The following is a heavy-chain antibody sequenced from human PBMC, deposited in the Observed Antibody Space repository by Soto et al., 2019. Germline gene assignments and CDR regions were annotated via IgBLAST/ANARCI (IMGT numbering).Heavy chain of an antibody. J-gene: IGHJ4*02. CDR3: AKGGAYYYDSSGYYLRPIDY. CDR1: GFTFSSYA. D-gene: IGHD3-22*01. V-gene: IGHV3-23*01. Sequence: GGSLRLSCAASGFTFSSYAMSWVRQAPGKGLEWVSAISGSGGSTYYADSVKGRFTISRDNSKNTLYLQMNSLRAEDTAVYYCAKGGAYYYDSSGYYLRPIDYWGQGTLVTISS. CDR2: ISGSGGST.